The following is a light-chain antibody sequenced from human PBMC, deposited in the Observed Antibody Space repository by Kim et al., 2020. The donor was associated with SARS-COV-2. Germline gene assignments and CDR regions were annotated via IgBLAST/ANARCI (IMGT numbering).Light chain of an antibody. V-gene: IGLV2-18*02. CDR2: EVS. CDR1: SSDVGSYNR. J-gene: IGLJ3*02. CDR3: SSYTSSSPHWV. Sequence: QSALTQPPSVSGSPGQSVTISCTGTSSDVGSYNRVSWYQQPPGTAPKLMIYEVSNRPSGVPDRFSGSKSGNTASLTISGLQAEDEADYYCSSYTSSSPHWVFGGGTQLTVL.